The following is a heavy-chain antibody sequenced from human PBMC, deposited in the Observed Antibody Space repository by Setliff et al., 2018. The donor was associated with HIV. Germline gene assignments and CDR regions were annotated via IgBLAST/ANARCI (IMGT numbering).Heavy chain of an antibody. J-gene: IGHJ4*02. CDR3: AAGPNYYDSSGYYYDFDY. D-gene: IGHD3-22*01. CDR2: IVVGSGNT. CDR1: GFTFTSSA. V-gene: IGHV1-58*02. Sequence: VASVKVSCKASGFTFTSSAMQWVRQARGQRLEWIGWIVVGSGNTNYAQKFQERVTITRDMSTSTVYMELSSLRSEDTAVYYCAAGPNYYDSSGYYYDFDYWGQGALVTVSS.